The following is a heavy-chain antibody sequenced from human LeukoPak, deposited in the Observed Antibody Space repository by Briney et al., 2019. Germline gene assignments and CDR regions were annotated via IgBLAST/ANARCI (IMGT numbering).Heavy chain of an antibody. J-gene: IGHJ5*02. CDR1: GGSFSGYY. D-gene: IGHD3-16*02. CDR2: INHSGST. V-gene: IGHV4-34*01. CDR3: ARVYDDYVWGSYRTLYNWFDP. Sequence: PSETLSLTCAVYGGSFSGYYWSWIRQPPGKGLEWIGEINHSGSTNHNPSLKSRVTISVDTSKNQFSLELSSVTAADTAVYYCARVYDDYVWGSYRTLYNWFDPWGQGTLVTVSS.